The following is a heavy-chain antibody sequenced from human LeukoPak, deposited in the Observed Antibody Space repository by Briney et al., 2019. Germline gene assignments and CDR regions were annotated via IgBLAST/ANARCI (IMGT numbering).Heavy chain of an antibody. V-gene: IGHV1-69*01. CDR3: TIFGVVEQTAYYYYYGMDV. J-gene: IGHJ6*02. Sequence: ASVKVSCTASGGTFSSYAISWVRQAPGQGLEWMGGIIPIFGTANYAQKFQGRVTITADESTSTAYMELSSLRSEDTAVYYCTIFGVVEQTAYYYYYGMDVWGQGTTVTVSS. CDR1: GGTFSSYA. D-gene: IGHD3-3*01. CDR2: IIPIFGTA.